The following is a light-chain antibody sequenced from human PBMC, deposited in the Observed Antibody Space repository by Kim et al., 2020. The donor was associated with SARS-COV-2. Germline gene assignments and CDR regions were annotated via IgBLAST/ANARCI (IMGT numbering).Light chain of an antibody. CDR2: AAS. J-gene: IGKJ4*01. CDR1: QGISSY. Sequence: STGDRVTIPCRASQGISSYLAWYQQKPGKAPKLLIYAASTLQSGVPSRFSGSGSVTDFTLTISCLQSEDFATYYCQQYYSYPPLTFGGGTKVDIK. CDR3: QQYYSYPPLT. V-gene: IGKV1-8*01.